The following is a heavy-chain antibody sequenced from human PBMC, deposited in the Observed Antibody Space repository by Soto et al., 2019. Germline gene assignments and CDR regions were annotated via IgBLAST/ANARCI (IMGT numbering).Heavy chain of an antibody. D-gene: IGHD3-3*01. CDR2: IKSKTDGGTT. CDR1: GFTFSNAW. CDR3: TRHTGGDFWSGHNRYGMDV. V-gene: IGHV3-15*07. Sequence: PGGSLRLSCAASGFTFSNAWMNWVRQAPGKGLEWVGRIKSKTDGGTTDYAAPVKGRFTISGDDSKNTLYLQMNSLKTEDTAVYYCTRHTGGDFWSGHNRYGMDVWGQGTTVTVSS. J-gene: IGHJ6*02.